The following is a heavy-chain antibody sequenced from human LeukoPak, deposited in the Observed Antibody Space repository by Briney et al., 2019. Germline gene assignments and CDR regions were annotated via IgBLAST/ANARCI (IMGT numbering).Heavy chain of an antibody. J-gene: IGHJ4*02. CDR2: IDPNSGGT. D-gene: IGHD6-13*01. V-gene: IGHV1-2*02. CDR1: GYTFTGYY. Sequence: ASVKVSCKASGYTFTGYYIHWVRQAPGQGLEWMGWIDPNSGGTDYAQKFQGRVTGTRDTSISTAYMELSRLRSDDTAVYYCARDKSSSWYGGVDHWGQGTLVTVSS. CDR3: ARDKSSSWYGGVDH.